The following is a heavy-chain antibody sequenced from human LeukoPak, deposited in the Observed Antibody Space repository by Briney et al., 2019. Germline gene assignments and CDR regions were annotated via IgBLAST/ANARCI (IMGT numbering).Heavy chain of an antibody. CDR3: ARGHYDFWSGYTSYYFDY. CDR1: GGSISSYY. D-gene: IGHD3-3*01. J-gene: IGHJ4*02. CDR2: IDTSGNT. Sequence: PSETLSLTCTVSGGSISSYYWSWIRQPAGKVLEWIGRIDTSGNTNYKPSLKSRVTMSVDTSKNQFSLKLNSVTAADTAVYYCARGHYDFWSGYTSYYFDYWGQGTLVTVSS. V-gene: IGHV4-4*07.